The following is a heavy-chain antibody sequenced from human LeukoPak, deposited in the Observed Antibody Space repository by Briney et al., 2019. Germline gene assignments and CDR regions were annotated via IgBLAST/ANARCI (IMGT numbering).Heavy chain of an antibody. D-gene: IGHD4-23*01. CDR1: GFTFSTYD. Sequence: GGSLRLSCAASGFTFSTYDMNWVRQAPGKGLEWVSFISNSGSTMYYADSVKGRFTISRDNAKNSLYLQMSSLRAEDTAVYYCARATRVTPNYWGQGTLVTVSS. CDR2: ISNSGSTM. CDR3: ARATRVTPNY. V-gene: IGHV3-48*03. J-gene: IGHJ4*02.